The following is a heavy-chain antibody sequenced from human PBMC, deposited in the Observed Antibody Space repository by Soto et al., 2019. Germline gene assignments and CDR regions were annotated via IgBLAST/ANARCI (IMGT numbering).Heavy chain of an antibody. Sequence: QVQLVESGGGVVQPGRSLRLSCAASGFTFSHYAMHWVRQAPGKGLEWVALMSYDGSNEYYADSVKGRFTISRDNPTNPLYLPMNSLRAEATPVYYCAQDGSHHLYYWGQGTLVTVSS. J-gene: IGHJ4*02. CDR2: MSYDGSNE. CDR1: GFTFSHYA. V-gene: IGHV3-30*18. CDR3: AQDGSHHLYY. D-gene: IGHD1-26*01.